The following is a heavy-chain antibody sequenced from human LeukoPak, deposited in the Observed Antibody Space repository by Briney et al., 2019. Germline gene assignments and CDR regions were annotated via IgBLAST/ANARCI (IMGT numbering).Heavy chain of an antibody. CDR2: TNHSGST. CDR3: ARGPLWFGEKDAFDI. CDR1: GASFSGYY. Sequence: SETLSLTCAVYGASFSGYYWSWIRQPPGKGLEWIGETNHSGSTNYNPSLKSRVTISVDTSKSQFSLKLSSVTAADTAVYYCARGPLWFGEKDAFDIWGQGTMVTVSS. J-gene: IGHJ3*02. V-gene: IGHV4-34*01. D-gene: IGHD3-10*01.